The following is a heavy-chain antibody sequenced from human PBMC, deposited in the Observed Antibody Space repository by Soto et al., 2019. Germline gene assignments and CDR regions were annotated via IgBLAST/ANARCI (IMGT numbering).Heavy chain of an antibody. Sequence: SLRLSCAASGFSFSSYGMHWVRQAPGKGLEWVAVIWYDGSRTYYTDSVKGRFTISRGNSKKTLYLQMESLRAEDTAVYFCARKWGEGYKVPYLDQWGQGTLVTVSS. J-gene: IGHJ4*02. D-gene: IGHD1-26*01. CDR2: IWYDGSRT. V-gene: IGHV3-33*01. CDR1: GFSFSSYG. CDR3: ARKWGEGYKVPYLDQ.